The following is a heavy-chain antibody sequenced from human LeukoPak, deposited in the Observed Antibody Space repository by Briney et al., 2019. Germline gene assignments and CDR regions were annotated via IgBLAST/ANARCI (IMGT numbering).Heavy chain of an antibody. V-gene: IGHV4-38-2*02. CDR3: ARLVSSSWPDY. CDR2: IYHSGNT. D-gene: IGHD6-13*01. J-gene: IGHJ4*02. CDR1: GYSISSGYY. Sequence: SETLSLTCSVSGYSISSGYYWGWIRQPPGKGLEWIGSIYHSGNTYHNPSLKSRVTMSVDTSKNQFSLKLSSVTAADTAVYYCARLVSSSWPDYWGQGTLVTVSS.